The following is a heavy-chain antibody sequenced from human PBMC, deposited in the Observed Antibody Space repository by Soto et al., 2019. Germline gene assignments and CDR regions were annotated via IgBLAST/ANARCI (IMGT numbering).Heavy chain of an antibody. Sequence: PGESLKISCKGSGYTFTNYWIVWVRQIPGKGLEWMGIIYPGDPDTRYSPSFQGQVTISADRSISTAYLQWSSLKASDTGMYYCARYPTLTDYFFHGMDVWGQGTAVTSP. V-gene: IGHV5-51*01. D-gene: IGHD4-17*01. CDR1: GYTFTNYW. CDR2: IYPGDPDT. J-gene: IGHJ6*02. CDR3: ARYPTLTDYFFHGMDV.